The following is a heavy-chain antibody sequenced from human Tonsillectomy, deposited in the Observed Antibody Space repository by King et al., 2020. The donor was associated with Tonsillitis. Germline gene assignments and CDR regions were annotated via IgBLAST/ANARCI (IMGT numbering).Heavy chain of an antibody. CDR3: TTEFLKGYYYGSGSLDY. V-gene: IGHV3-15*01. Sequence: QLVQSGGGLVKPGGSLRLSCAASGFTFSNVWMSWVRQAPGKGLEWVGRIKSKTDGGTTDYAAPVKGRFTISRDDSKNTLYLQMNSLKTEDTAVYYCTTEFLKGYYYGSGSLDYWGQGTLVTVSS. CDR1: GFTFSNVW. J-gene: IGHJ4*02. D-gene: IGHD3-10*01. CDR2: IKSKTDGGTT.